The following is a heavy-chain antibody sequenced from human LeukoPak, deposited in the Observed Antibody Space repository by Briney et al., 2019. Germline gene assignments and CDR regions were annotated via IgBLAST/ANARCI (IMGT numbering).Heavy chain of an antibody. CDR3: AIIPGYLFRYYFDY. CDR2: ISGSGGST. V-gene: IGHV3-23*01. Sequence: PGGSLRLSCAASGFTFSSSAMSWVRQAPGKGLEWVSAISGSGGSTYYADSVKGRFTISRDNSKNTLYLQMNSLRAEDTAVYYCAIIPGYLFRYYFDYWGQGTLVTVSS. CDR1: GFTFSSSA. D-gene: IGHD3-9*01. J-gene: IGHJ4*02.